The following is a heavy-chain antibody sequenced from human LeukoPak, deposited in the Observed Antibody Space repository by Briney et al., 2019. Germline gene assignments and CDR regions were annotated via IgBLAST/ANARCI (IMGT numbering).Heavy chain of an antibody. D-gene: IGHD3-22*01. CDR1: GYSISSGYY. J-gene: IGHJ4*02. Sequence: PSETLSLTCAVSGYSISSGYYWGWIRQSPEKGLEWIGSIYHSGTTYYNPSLKSQVTISIDTSKNQFSLNLNSVTAADTAVYYCAWKYYYDSSGYFYVDQWGQGILVTVSS. CDR2: IYHSGTT. CDR3: AWKYYYDSSGYFYVDQ. V-gene: IGHV4-38-2*01.